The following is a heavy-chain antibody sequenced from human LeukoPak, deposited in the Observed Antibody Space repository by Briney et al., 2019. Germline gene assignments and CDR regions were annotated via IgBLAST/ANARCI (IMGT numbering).Heavy chain of an antibody. CDR1: GFTLSHYW. J-gene: IGHJ4*02. D-gene: IGHD5-24*01. Sequence: QPGGSLRLSCAASGFTLSHYWMSWVRQAPGKGLEWVANIKQDGSEKYYVDSVKGRFTISRDNARDSLYLQRNSLRVDDTALYYCARDYNGHFEYWGQGTLVTVSS. CDR2: IKQDGSEK. V-gene: IGHV3-7*04. CDR3: ARDYNGHFEY.